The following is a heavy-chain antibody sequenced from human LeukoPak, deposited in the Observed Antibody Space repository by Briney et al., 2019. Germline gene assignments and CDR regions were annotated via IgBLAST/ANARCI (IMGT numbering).Heavy chain of an antibody. Sequence: PGGSLRLSCVDSGLSFNTYAMHWVRQAPGKGLEWVAAISYDGSYTYYRDSVRGRFTISRDNSKNTMYLKMNSLRAEDTAMYYCARALDVWGKGTTVTVSS. CDR1: GLSFNTYA. V-gene: IGHV3-30*04. J-gene: IGHJ6*04. CDR3: ARALDV. CDR2: ISYDGSYT.